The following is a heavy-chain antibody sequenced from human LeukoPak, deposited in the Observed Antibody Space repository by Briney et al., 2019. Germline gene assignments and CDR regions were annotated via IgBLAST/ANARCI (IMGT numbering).Heavy chain of an antibody. CDR2: IYSGGST. Sequence: GGSLRLSCAASGFTVSSNYMSWVRQAPGKGLEWVSVIYSGGSTYYADSVKGRFTISRDNSKNTLYHQMNSLRAEDTAVYYCAKGGVTAALGFDPWGQGTLVTVSS. CDR3: AKGGVTAALGFDP. D-gene: IGHD2-21*02. J-gene: IGHJ5*02. CDR1: GFTVSSNY. V-gene: IGHV3-53*01.